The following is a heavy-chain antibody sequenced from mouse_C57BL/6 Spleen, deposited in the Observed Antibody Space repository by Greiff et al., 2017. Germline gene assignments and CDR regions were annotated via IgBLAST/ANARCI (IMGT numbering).Heavy chain of an antibody. J-gene: IGHJ2*01. D-gene: IGHD2-2*01. Sequence: EVQLQQSGPELVKPGASVKISCKASGYSFTGYYMNWVKQSPEKSLEWIGEINPSTGGTTYNQKIKAQDTLTVDKSSSTAYMQLKSLTSEDAAVYDCARWGLRRDFDYWGQGTTLTVSS. V-gene: IGHV1-42*01. CDR3: ARWGLRRDFDY. CDR1: GYSFTGYY. CDR2: INPSTGGT.